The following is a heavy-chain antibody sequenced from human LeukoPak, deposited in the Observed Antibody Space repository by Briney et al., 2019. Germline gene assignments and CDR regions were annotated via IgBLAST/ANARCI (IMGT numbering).Heavy chain of an antibody. J-gene: IGHJ6*02. Sequence: GASVKVSCKASGYTFTSYGISWVRQAPGQGLEWMGWISAYNGNTNYAQKFQGRVTMTRDTSISTAYMELSRLRSDDTAVYYCARDQPVGYCSSTSWGFFMRCPHMGVWGQGTTVTVSS. V-gene: IGHV1-18*01. D-gene: IGHD2-2*01. CDR1: GYTFTSYG. CDR3: ARDQPVGYCSSTSWGFFMRCPHMGV. CDR2: ISAYNGNT.